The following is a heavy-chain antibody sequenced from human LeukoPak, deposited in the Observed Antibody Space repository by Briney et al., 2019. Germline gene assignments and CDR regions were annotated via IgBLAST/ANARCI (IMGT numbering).Heavy chain of an antibody. CDR2: ISSRSNYL. J-gene: IGHJ4*02. CDR1: GFTFSSYS. V-gene: IGHV3-21*01. Sequence: GGSLRLSCAASGFTFSSYSVNWVRQAPGKGLEWVSSISSRSNYLYYADSLKGRFTISRDNSKSTLYLQLNSLRAEDTAVYYCARAPGYGAAYYFDYWGQGTLVTVSS. CDR3: ARAPGYGAAYYFDY. D-gene: IGHD1-1*01.